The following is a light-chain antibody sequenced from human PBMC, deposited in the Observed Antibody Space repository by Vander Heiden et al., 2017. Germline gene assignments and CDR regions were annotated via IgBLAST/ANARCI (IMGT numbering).Light chain of an antibody. CDR2: SNE. Sequence: SYELTQPLSVPVALGQTARITCGGNNIGRKNVHWYQQKPGQAPVLVIYSNENRPSGIPERFSGSISGNTATLTITRGQAGDEADYYCQVWDTSTFVFGTGTKVTVL. J-gene: IGLJ1*01. CDR3: QVWDTSTFV. V-gene: IGLV3-9*01. CDR1: NIGRKN.